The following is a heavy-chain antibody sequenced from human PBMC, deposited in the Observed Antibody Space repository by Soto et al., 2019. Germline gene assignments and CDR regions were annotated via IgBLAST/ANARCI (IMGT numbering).Heavy chain of an antibody. D-gene: IGHD7-27*01. CDR1: GSTFINYA. Sequence: XGSLRLSCRVSGSTFINYAMHWVRQAPGKGLEWVALISGDGTNEYYADSVKGRFTISRDNSRNTLYLQMSSLRADDTAVYYCARHLSHLKTGWLDTRGQGTLVTVSS. V-gene: IGHV3-30-3*01. J-gene: IGHJ5*02. CDR3: ARHLSHLKTGWLDT. CDR2: ISGDGTNE.